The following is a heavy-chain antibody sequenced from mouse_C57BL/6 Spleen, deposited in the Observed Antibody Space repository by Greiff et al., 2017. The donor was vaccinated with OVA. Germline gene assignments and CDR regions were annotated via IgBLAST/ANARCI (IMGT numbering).Heavy chain of an antibody. CDR1: GYTFTSYW. V-gene: IGHV1-72*01. J-gene: IGHJ3*01. Sequence: QVQLQQPGAELVKPGASVKLSCKASGYTFTSYWMHWVKQRPGRGLEWIGRIDPNSGGTKYNEKFKSKATLTVDKPSSTAYMQLSSLTSADSAVDYCGREEEYGYDGGWFAYWGKGTLVTVSA. CDR2: IDPNSGGT. CDR3: GREEEYGYDGGWFAY. D-gene: IGHD2-2*01.